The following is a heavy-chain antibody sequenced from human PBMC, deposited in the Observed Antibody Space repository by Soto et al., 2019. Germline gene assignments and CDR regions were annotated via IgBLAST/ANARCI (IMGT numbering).Heavy chain of an antibody. CDR2: IYWDDDK. CDR1: GFSLSTNGVG. Sequence: QITLKESGPTLVKPTQPLTLTCTFSGFSLSTNGVGVGWIRQPPGKALEWLALIYWDDDKRYSPSLKSRLTITKDTSKNQVVLTMTNMDPVDTATYYCAHRRARNNIAAFDYWGQGTLVTVSS. D-gene: IGHD6-25*01. CDR3: AHRRARNNIAAFDY. V-gene: IGHV2-5*02. J-gene: IGHJ4*02.